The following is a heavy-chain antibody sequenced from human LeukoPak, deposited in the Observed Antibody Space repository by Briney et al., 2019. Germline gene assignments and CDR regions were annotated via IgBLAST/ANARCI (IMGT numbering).Heavy chain of an antibody. D-gene: IGHD3-22*01. V-gene: IGHV3-30-3*01. CDR2: ISYDGSNK. CDR1: GFTFSSYA. J-gene: IGHJ4*02. CDR3: ARGERDLLLPPTNFDY. Sequence: PGRSLRLSCAASGFTFSSYAMHWVRQAPGKGLEWVAVISYDGSNKYYADSVKGRFTISRDNSKNTLYLQMNSLRSEDTAVYYCARGERDLLLPPTNFDYWGQGTLVTVSS.